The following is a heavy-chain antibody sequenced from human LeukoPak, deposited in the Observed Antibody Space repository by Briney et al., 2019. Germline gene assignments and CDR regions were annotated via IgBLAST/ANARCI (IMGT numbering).Heavy chain of an antibody. V-gene: IGHV1-2*02. D-gene: IGHD5-12*01. J-gene: IGHJ4*02. CDR3: AREGDYSGYDLAIDY. Sequence: ASVKVSCKASGYTITGYYMHWVRQAPGQGLEWMGWINPNSGGTNYAQKFQGRVTMTRDTSISTAYMELSRLRSDDTAVYYCAREGDYSGYDLAIDYWGQGTLVTVSS. CDR2: INPNSGGT. CDR1: GYTITGYY.